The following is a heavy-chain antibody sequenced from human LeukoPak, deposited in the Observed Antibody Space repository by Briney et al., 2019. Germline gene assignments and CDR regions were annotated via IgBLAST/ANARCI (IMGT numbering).Heavy chain of an antibody. V-gene: IGHV3-64*01. CDR2: ISSNGGST. D-gene: IGHD3-10*01. CDR3: ARDEAREVRGGAFDI. Sequence: PGGSLTLSCAASGFTFSSYAMHWVRQAPGKGLEYVSAISSNGGSTYYANSVKGRFTISRDNSNNTRYLQMGILRAEEMAVYYCARDEAREVRGGAFDIWGQGTMVTVS. J-gene: IGHJ3*02. CDR1: GFTFSSYA.